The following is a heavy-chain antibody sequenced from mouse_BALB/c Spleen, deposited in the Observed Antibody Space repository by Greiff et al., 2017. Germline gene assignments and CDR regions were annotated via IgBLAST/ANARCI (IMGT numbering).Heavy chain of an antibody. CDR1: GFSLTSYD. Sequence: VHLVESGPGLVAPSQSLSITCTVSGFSLTSYDISWIRQPPGKGLEWLGVIWTGGGTNYNSAFMSRLSISKDNSKSQVFLKMNSLQTDDTAIYYCALGSTGGFDYWGQGTTLTVSS. CDR2: IWTGGGT. D-gene: IGHD2-1*01. J-gene: IGHJ2*01. CDR3: ALGSTGGFDY. V-gene: IGHV2-9-2*01.